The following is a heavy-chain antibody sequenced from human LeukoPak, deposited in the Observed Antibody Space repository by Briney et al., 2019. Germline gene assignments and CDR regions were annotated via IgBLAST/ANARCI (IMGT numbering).Heavy chain of an antibody. J-gene: IGHJ3*02. CDR3: ARDRRLLKAFDI. CDR1: GFTFSSYG. V-gene: IGHV3-30*03. CDR2: ISYDGSNK. Sequence: GRSLRLSCAASGFTFSSYGMHWVRQAPGKGLERVAVISYDGSNKYYADSVKGRFTISRDNSKNTLYLQMNSLRAEDTAVYYCARDRRLLKAFDIWGQGTMVTVSS.